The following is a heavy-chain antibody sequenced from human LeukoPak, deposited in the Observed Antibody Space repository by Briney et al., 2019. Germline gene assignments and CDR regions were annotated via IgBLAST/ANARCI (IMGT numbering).Heavy chain of an antibody. CDR2: ISGSGDSK. CDR3: AKRTASGRPEYFDY. CDR1: GFTFSTYA. D-gene: IGHD3-10*01. J-gene: IGHJ4*02. V-gene: IGHV3-23*01. Sequence: GGSLRLSCAASGFTFSTYAVHWVRQAPGEGLEWVSGISGSGDSKYYADSVMGRFTICRDNSKNTVYLQLNSLGAEDTAVYYCAKRTASGRPEYFDYWGQGTLVTVSS.